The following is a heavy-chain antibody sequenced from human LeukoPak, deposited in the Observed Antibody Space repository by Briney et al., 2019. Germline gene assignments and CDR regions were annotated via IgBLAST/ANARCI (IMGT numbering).Heavy chain of an antibody. Sequence: GASVKVSCKASGGTFSSYAISWVRQAPGQGLEWMGGIIPIFGTANYAQKFQGRVTVTADKSTSTAYMELNSLRSVDTAVYYCAREGYSSTPDYWGQGTLVTVSS. D-gene: IGHD6-19*01. J-gene: IGHJ4*02. CDR2: IIPIFGTA. CDR1: GGTFSSYA. CDR3: AREGYSSTPDY. V-gene: IGHV1-69*06.